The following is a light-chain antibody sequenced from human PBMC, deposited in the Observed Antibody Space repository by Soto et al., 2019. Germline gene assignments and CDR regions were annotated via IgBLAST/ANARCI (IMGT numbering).Light chain of an antibody. CDR3: QQYKTSLYA. CDR1: RGIGSW. V-gene: IGKV1-5*01. Sequence: DIRMAQSPSTLSASLGDRVTITCLASRGIGSWLAWYQHRPGKAPNLLIYDASSLESGVPSRFSGSRSGTEFTLTINSLQPDDFATYFCQQYKTSLYAFGQGTKVDI. CDR2: DAS. J-gene: IGKJ2*01.